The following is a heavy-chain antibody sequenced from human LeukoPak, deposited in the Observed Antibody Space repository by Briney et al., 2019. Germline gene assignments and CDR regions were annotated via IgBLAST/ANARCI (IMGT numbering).Heavy chain of an antibody. CDR3: ARHASAFDI. Sequence: GESLKISCKGSGYRFSTYWIGWVRQMPGKGPEWMGIICPGDSDTRYSPSFQGQVTISADKSISTAYLQWSSLRASDTAMYYCARHASAFDIWGQGTMVTVSS. CDR1: GYRFSTYW. J-gene: IGHJ3*02. CDR2: ICPGDSDT. V-gene: IGHV5-51*01.